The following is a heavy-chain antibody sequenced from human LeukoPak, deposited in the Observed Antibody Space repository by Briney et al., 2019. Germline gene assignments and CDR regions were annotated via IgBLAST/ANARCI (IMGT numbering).Heavy chain of an antibody. V-gene: IGHV3-23*01. CDR2: ISGIGAGT. CDR3: AKGYYYFDY. D-gene: IGHD2-21*01. CDR1: GFTFSSYA. Sequence: GGSLRLSCADSGFTFSSYAMSWVRQAPGKGVEWVSPISGIGAGTYHADSVKGPFTISRDNSQNTLYLQMNSLRAEDTAVYYCAKGYYYFDYWGQGTLVTVSS. J-gene: IGHJ4*02.